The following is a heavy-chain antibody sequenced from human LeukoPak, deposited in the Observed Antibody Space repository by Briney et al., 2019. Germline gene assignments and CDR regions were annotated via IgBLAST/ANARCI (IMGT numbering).Heavy chain of an antibody. CDR1: GFTLNSHYG. CDR2: ITASGDFT. CDR3: AKDPVGSYHY. D-gene: IGHD5-18*01. Sequence: GSLRLSCAASGFTLNSHYGMSWIRQAPAKGGEWFLTITASGDFTNYADSVKGRFTISRDISKNTVYLQMNRLRVEDTGVYYCAKDPVGSYHYRGRGTLVRVSS. V-gene: IGHV3-23*01. J-gene: IGHJ1*01.